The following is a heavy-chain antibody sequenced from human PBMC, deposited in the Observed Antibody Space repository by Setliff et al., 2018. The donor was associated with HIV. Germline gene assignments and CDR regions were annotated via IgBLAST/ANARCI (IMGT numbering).Heavy chain of an antibody. CDR3: ARSVTFLVDWFDP. V-gene: IGHV4-31*03. CDR1: GGSISSYY. J-gene: IGHJ5*02. CDR2: IYSSGST. Sequence: SETLSLSCTVSGGSISSYYWNWIRQHPGKGLEWIGYIYSSGSTYYNPSLQSRVSMSVDTSKNQFSLKLTSVTAADTAVYYCARSVTFLVDWFDPWGRGTLVTVSS. D-gene: IGHD4-17*01.